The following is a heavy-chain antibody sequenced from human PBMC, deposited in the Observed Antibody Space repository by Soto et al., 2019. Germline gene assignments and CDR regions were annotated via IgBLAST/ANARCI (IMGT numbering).Heavy chain of an antibody. CDR3: ARAPKVSGSSQTRPDF. CDR2: ISQSGNT. V-gene: IGHV4-34*01. CDR1: SGSFSGYY. J-gene: IGHJ4*02. D-gene: IGHD6-6*01. Sequence: KPSETLSLTCSIYSGSFSGYYWSWIRQPPGKGLEWIGEISQSGNTNYSPSLKSRVSISIDTSKKQFSLNLASVSAADTAVYYCARAPKVSGSSQTRPDFWGRGTLVTVSS.